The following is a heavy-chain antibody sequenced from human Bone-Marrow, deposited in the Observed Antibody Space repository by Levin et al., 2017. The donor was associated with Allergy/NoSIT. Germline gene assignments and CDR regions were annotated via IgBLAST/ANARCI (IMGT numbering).Heavy chain of an antibody. D-gene: IGHD4-17*01. V-gene: IGHV3-73*01. J-gene: IGHJ3*01. CDR3: ARVYGDYGDAFDL. CDR1: GFTFSGSA. CDR2: IRNKANTYAT. Sequence: ETLSLTCAASGFTFSGSAVHWVRQASGKGLEWVGRIRNKANTYATEYAASVKGRFSISRDDSKNTAYLQMNSLKTEDTAVYYCARVYGDYGDAFDLWGQGTMVIVSS.